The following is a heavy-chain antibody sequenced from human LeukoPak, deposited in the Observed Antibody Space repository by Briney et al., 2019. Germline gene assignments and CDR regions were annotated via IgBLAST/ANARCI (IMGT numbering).Heavy chain of an antibody. V-gene: IGHV3-30-3*01. Sequence: GGSLRLSCAASGFTFSSYAMHWVRQAPGKGLEWVAVISYDGSNKYYADSVKGRFTISRDNSKNTLYLQMNSLRAEDTAVYYCAKDQDLWFGEYFDYWGQGTLVTVSS. CDR2: ISYDGSNK. J-gene: IGHJ4*02. CDR3: AKDQDLWFGEYFDY. D-gene: IGHD3-10*01. CDR1: GFTFSSYA.